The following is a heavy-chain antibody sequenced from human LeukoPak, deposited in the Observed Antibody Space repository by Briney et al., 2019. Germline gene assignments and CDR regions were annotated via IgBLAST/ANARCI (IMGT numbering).Heavy chain of an antibody. CDR2: IYTSGST. D-gene: IGHD6-6*01. J-gene: IGHJ4*02. V-gene: IGHV4-4*09. Sequence: SETLSLTCTVSGGSISSYYWSRIRQPPGKGLEWIGYIYTSGSTNYNPSLKSRVTISVDTSKNQFSLKLSSVTAADTAVYYCARVAARGAYFDYWGQGTLVTVSS. CDR1: GGSISSYY. CDR3: ARVAARGAYFDY.